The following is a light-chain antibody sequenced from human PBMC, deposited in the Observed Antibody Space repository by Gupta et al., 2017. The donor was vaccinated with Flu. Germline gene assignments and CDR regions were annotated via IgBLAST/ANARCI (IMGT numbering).Light chain of an antibody. CDR2: SNN. CDR1: SSNIGSNT. V-gene: IGLV1-44*01. Sequence: QSVLTPPPSASAVPGQSLTITCSGSSSNIGSNTVNGYQQLPVTAPKLLIYSNNHRPPGVPDRFSGSKSGTSASRAISGLQSEDEADYYFAAGNDGLNGRVFGGGTKLTVL. J-gene: IGLJ3*02. CDR3: AAGNDGLNGRV.